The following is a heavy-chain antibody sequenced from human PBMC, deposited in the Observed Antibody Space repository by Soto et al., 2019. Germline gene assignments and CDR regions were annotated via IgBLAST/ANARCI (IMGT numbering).Heavy chain of an antibody. CDR3: ARIHLNTYIIYWFDP. CDR2: IYYSGKT. Sequence: SETLSLPCPVSGDSVTSGNYYWSCIRQPPGKGLEVSVYIYYSGKTNYNTSLNSRVNMSLDRTNKQNTLNLSSMTAADTAVYYCARIHLNTYIIYWFDPWGQGILVTVSS. D-gene: IGHD1-20*01. J-gene: IGHJ5*01. CDR1: GDSVTSGNYY. V-gene: IGHV4-61*01.